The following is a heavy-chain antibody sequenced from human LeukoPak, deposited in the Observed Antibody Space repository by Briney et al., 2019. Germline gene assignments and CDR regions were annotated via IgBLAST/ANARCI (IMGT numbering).Heavy chain of an antibody. V-gene: IGHV1-2*02. J-gene: IGHJ4*02. CDR3: ATDVIAAAGTGAWYY. CDR2: INPNSGGT. Sequence: ASVKVSCKASGYTFTGYYMHWVRQAPGQGLEWMGWINPNSGGTNYAQKFQGRVTMTRDTSTSTAYMELSSLRSEDTAVYYCATDVIAAAGTGAWYYWGQGTLVTVSS. D-gene: IGHD6-13*01. CDR1: GYTFTGYY.